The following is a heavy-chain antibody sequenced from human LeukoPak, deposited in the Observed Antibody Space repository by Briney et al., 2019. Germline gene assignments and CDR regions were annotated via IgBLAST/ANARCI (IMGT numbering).Heavy chain of an antibody. CDR2: IYYSGST. CDR3: ARQYSSSWHRFDY. J-gene: IGHJ4*02. Sequence: PSETLSLTCTASGGSISSSSYYWGWIRQPPGKGLEWIGNIYYSGSTYYNPSLKSRVTISVDTSKNQFSLKLSSVTAADTAVYYCARQYSSSWHRFDYWGQGTLVTVSS. V-gene: IGHV4-39*01. D-gene: IGHD6-13*01. CDR1: GGSISSSSYY.